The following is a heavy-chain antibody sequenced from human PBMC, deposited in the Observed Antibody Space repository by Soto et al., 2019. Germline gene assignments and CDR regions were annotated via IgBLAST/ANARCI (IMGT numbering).Heavy chain of an antibody. Sequence: QVQLVQSGAEVKKPGASVKVSCKASGYTFTRNTIHWVRQAPGQRLEWMGWINAGNGNTKYSQKFQGRITITRDTSASTAYMELSSLRSEDTAVYYCASRSGTYSPDYWGQGSLVTVSS. CDR2: INAGNGNT. CDR3: ASRSGTYSPDY. D-gene: IGHD1-26*01. V-gene: IGHV1-3*01. J-gene: IGHJ4*02. CDR1: GYTFTRNT.